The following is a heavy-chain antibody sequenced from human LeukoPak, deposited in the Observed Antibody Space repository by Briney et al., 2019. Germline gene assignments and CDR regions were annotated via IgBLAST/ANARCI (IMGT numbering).Heavy chain of an antibody. J-gene: IGHJ6*03. Sequence: PGGSLRLSCAASGFTFSSYAMSWVRQAPGKGLEWVSSITGSSGYTYYADSVKGRFTISRDNSKNTLYLHMNSLRAEDTAVYYCAKLGDWNYYYYMDVWGKGTTVTVSS. V-gene: IGHV3-23*01. CDR3: AKLGDWNYYYYMDV. CDR2: ITGSSGYT. D-gene: IGHD2-21*01. CDR1: GFTFSSYA.